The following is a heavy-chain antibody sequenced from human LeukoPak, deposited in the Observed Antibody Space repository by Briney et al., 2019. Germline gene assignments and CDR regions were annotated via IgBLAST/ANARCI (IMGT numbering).Heavy chain of an antibody. J-gene: IGHJ4*02. CDR2: ISSNGGGT. Sequence: PGGSLRLSCAASGFTFSDYAFNWVRQAPGKGLKYVSAISSNGGGTYYADSVKGRFTISRDNSKNTLYLQMSSLGSEDTAVYYCVRRCSGWCLDYWGQGTLVVVSS. V-gene: IGHV3-64D*06. CDR3: VRRCSGWCLDY. D-gene: IGHD6-19*01. CDR1: GFTFSDYA.